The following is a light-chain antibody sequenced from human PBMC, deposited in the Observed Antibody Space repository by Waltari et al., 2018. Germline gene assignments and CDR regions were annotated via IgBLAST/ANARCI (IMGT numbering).Light chain of an antibody. Sequence: DIQLTQSPSFLSASVGDRVTITCRASQAPTTYLAWYQQKPGKAPKRLIYGVSTLQSGVPSRFSGSGSGADFTLTINSLQPEDFAIYYCQQLNTYPPTFGQGTRLEIK. CDR1: QAPTTY. CDR3: QQLNTYPPT. CDR2: GVS. V-gene: IGKV1-9*01. J-gene: IGKJ5*01.